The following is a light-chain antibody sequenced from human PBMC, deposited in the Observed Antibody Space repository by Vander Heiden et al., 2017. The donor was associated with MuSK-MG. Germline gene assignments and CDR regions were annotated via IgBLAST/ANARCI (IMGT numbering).Light chain of an antibody. Sequence: EIVLTQSPGTLSLSPGDRATPSCRASQSVSSTSLAWYQLKPGQVPRLLIYGASTRSTGVPDRFSGRGSGTDFTLTINRLEPEDFAVYYCQQYGSSPPFTFGPGTKVD. CDR2: GAS. J-gene: IGKJ3*01. CDR3: QQYGSSPPFT. V-gene: IGKV3-20*01. CDR1: QSVSSTS.